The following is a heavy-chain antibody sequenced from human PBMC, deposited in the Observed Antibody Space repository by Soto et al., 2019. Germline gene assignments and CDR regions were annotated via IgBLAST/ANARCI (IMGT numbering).Heavy chain of an antibody. V-gene: IGHV1-18*01. CDR3: AGVVGAVEHWFDP. J-gene: IGHJ5*02. CDR1: GYTFTSYG. CDR2: ISVYHGNT. D-gene: IGHD2-15*01. Sequence: QVQLVQSGAEVKKPGASVKVSCKASGYTFTSYGISWVRLAPGQGLEWMGRISVYHGNTNYAKRLQGEDTTTTDASTSTAYMEQRSLRSDDTAVYYCAGVVGAVEHWFDPWGQGTLVTVSS.